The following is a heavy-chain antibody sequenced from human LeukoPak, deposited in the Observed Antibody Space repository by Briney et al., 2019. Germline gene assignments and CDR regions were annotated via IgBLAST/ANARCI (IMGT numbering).Heavy chain of an antibody. V-gene: IGHV3-11*06. Sequence: PGGSLRLSCAASGLTFSDYYMSWVRQAPGKGLEWVSYISSSSSYTKYAESVKGRFTISRDNAKNSLYLQMNSLRAEDTAVYYCAREGYCSSTSCQFDYWGQGTLVTVSS. D-gene: IGHD2-2*01. J-gene: IGHJ4*02. CDR1: GLTFSDYY. CDR2: ISSSSSYT. CDR3: AREGYCSSTSCQFDY.